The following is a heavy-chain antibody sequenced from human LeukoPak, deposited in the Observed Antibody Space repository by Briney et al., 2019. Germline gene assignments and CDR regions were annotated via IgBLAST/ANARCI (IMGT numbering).Heavy chain of an antibody. D-gene: IGHD3-10*01. CDR2: FYSGTI. J-gene: IGHJ6*02. CDR3: ARLFGSGSYWLDV. CDR1: GASMKYYY. V-gene: IGHV4-4*07. Sequence: WETLSLTCTVSGASMKYYYGTWMRQAAGKGLEFIGRFYSGTINYNPSLKSRVTVSVDRSNNHFSLYLSAVTAAHTAVYYCARLFGSGSYWLDVWGQGITVTISS.